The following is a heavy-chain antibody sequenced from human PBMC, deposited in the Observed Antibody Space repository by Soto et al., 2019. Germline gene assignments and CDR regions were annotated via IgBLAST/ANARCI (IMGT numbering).Heavy chain of an antibody. D-gene: IGHD1-1*01. CDR1: GFIFSNHG. CDR2: ISYDGGNK. Sequence: QVHLVESGGGVVQPGRSLRLSCAASGFIFSNHGMQWVRQAPGKGLEWVAVISYDGGNKDYVDSVKGRFSISRDNSKDTLFLQMSSLRADDTAVYYCAKDNGTSWAIDYWGQGILVTVSS. J-gene: IGHJ4*02. V-gene: IGHV3-30*18. CDR3: AKDNGTSWAIDY.